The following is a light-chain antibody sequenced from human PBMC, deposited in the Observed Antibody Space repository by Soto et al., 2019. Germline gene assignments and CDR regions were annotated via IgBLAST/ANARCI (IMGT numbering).Light chain of an antibody. V-gene: IGKV3-20*01. CDR1: QSVSSSF. CDR3: QQYGSSPLT. CDR2: GAS. J-gene: IGKJ4*01. Sequence: EIVLTQSPGTLSLSPGERATLSCRASQSVSSSFLAWYQQKPGQAPRLLIYGASSRATGIPDRFSGSGSGTDFTLAISRLEPEDVGVYYCQQYGSSPLTFVGGTKLEIK.